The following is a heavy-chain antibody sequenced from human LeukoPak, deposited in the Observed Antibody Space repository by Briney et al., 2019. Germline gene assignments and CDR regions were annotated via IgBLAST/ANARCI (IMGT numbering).Heavy chain of an antibody. CDR1: GGSISSYY. CDR3: ARRGYSSGFYYFDY. D-gene: IGHD6-19*01. V-gene: IGHV4-59*08. J-gene: IGHJ4*02. Sequence: SETLSLTCTASGGSISSYYWSWIRQPPGKGLEWIGYIYYSGSTNYNPSLKSRVTISVDTSKIQFSLKLNSVTAADTAVYYCARRGYSSGFYYFDYWGQGTLVTVSS. CDR2: IYYSGST.